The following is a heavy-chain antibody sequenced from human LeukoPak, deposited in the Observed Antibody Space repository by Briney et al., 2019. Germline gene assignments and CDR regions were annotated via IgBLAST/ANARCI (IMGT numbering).Heavy chain of an antibody. D-gene: IGHD6-6*01. CDR2: ISPTGSTT. CDR3: ARGPNSNWSGLDF. J-gene: IGHJ4*02. V-gene: IGHV3-74*01. CDR1: GFSFSGHW. Sequence: GGSLRLSCIASGFSFSGHWMHWARQLPGKGLVWVSRISPTGSTTSYADSVKGRFTVPRDNAKNTLYLQVNNLRAEDTAVYYCARGPNSNWSGLDFWGQGILVTVSS.